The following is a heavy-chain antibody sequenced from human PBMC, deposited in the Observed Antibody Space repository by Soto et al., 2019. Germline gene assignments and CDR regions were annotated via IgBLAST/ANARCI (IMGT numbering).Heavy chain of an antibody. V-gene: IGHV1-2*02. CDR1: GYAFTGDY. D-gene: IGHD6-19*01. Sequence: ASVKVSCKASGYAFTGDYMHWVRQAPGQGLEWMGWINPNSGGTNYAQKFQGRVTVTRDTSISTAYMELSRLRSDDTAVYYCARLRSSGWFYFDYWGQGTLVTVSS. CDR2: INPNSGGT. CDR3: ARLRSSGWFYFDY. J-gene: IGHJ4*02.